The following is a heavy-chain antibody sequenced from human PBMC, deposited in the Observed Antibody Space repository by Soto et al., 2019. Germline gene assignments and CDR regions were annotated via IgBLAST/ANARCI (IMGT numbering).Heavy chain of an antibody. V-gene: IGHV4-59*01. CDR3: ARDRGGYDPFDY. Sequence: SETLSLTCTVSGGSISSYYWSWIRQPPGKGLEWIGYIYYSGSTNYNPSLKSRVTISVDTSKNQFSLKLSSVTAADTAVYYCARDRGGYDPFDYWGQGTLVTVSS. CDR1: GGSISSYY. J-gene: IGHJ4*02. D-gene: IGHD5-12*01. CDR2: IYYSGST.